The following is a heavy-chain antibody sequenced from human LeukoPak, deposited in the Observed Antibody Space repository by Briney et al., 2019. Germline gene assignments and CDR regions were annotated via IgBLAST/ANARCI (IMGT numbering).Heavy chain of an antibody. Sequence: GGSLRLSCAASGFTFSSYAMSWVRQAPGKGLEWVSANSGSGGSTYYADSVKGRFTISRDNSKNTLYLQMNSLRAEDTAVYYCAKDPTKSSIAVRQVFQHWGQGTLVTVSS. CDR3: AKDPTKSSIAVRQVFQH. J-gene: IGHJ1*01. V-gene: IGHV3-23*01. CDR2: NSGSGGST. CDR1: GFTFSSYA. D-gene: IGHD6-6*01.